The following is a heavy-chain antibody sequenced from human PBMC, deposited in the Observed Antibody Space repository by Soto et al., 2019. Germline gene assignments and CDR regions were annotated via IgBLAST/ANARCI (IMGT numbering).Heavy chain of an antibody. CDR3: AKDLQADGDYDYYCYGLDV. J-gene: IGHJ6*02. CDR2: ISYDGNNK. CDR1: GFTFSTFG. V-gene: IGHV3-30*18. D-gene: IGHD4-17*01. Sequence: ESGGGVVPPGASLRLSCAASGFTFSTFGMHWVRQTPGKGLEWVAVISYDGNNKVYADSVKGRFTISRDNFKNTVDLVMNNLKVDDTAVYYCAKDLQADGDYDYYCYGLDVWGQGATVSVSS.